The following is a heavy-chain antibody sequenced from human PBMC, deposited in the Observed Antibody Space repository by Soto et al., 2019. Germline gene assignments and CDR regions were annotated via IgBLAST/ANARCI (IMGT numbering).Heavy chain of an antibody. V-gene: IGHV3-73*01. CDR2: IRSKANSYAT. CDR3: KRHYDFWSGAYFYYMDV. Sequence: EVQLVESGGGLVQPGGSLKLSCAASGFTFSGSAMHWVRQASGKGLEWVGRIRSKANSYATAYAASVKGRFTISRDDSKNTAYLQMNSLKTEDTAVYYCKRHYDFWSGAYFYYMDVWGKGTTVTVSS. D-gene: IGHD3-3*01. CDR1: GFTFSGSA. J-gene: IGHJ6*03.